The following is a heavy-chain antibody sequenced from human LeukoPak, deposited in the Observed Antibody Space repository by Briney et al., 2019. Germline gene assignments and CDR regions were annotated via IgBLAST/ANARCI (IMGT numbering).Heavy chain of an antibody. D-gene: IGHD3-10*01. J-gene: IGHJ4*02. Sequence: ASVTVSFKAFGYTFTSNYMHWVRQAPGQGPEWMGVISLSGGSTTYAQKFQGRVTLTRDMSTSTDYLELSSLRSEDTAVYYCARDRGVLWFGESTDFDYWGQGTLVTVSS. CDR3: ARDRGVLWFGESTDFDY. CDR1: GYTFTSNY. V-gene: IGHV1-46*01. CDR2: ISLSGGST.